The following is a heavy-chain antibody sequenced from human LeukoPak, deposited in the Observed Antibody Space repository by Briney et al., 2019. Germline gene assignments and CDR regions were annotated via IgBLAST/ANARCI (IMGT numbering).Heavy chain of an antibody. D-gene: IGHD1-1*01. Sequence: GESLRLSCAGSGITFSTYWMSWVRQAPGKGLEWVANIQQDGSEKYYVDSVKGRFTISRDNAKNSLFLQMNSLRAEDTAVYYCARDPAAHWDYWGQGTLVTVSS. CDR3: ARDPAAHWDY. CDR2: IQQDGSEK. CDR1: GITFSTYW. J-gene: IGHJ4*02. V-gene: IGHV3-7*01.